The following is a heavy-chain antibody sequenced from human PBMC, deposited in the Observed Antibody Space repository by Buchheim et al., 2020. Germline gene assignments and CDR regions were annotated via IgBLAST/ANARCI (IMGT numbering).Heavy chain of an antibody. Sequence: QVQLQQWGAGLLKPSETLSLTCAVYGGSFSGYYWSWIRQPPGKGLEWVGEINNSGSTNYNPSLKSRVPISVDTSKNQFHLNLSSVTAADTAVYYCARAGGYCSGGSCNPRNNWFDPWGQGTL. CDR1: GGSFSGYY. CDR2: INNSGST. J-gene: IGHJ5*02. V-gene: IGHV4-34*01. CDR3: ARAGGYCSGGSCNPRNNWFDP. D-gene: IGHD2-15*01.